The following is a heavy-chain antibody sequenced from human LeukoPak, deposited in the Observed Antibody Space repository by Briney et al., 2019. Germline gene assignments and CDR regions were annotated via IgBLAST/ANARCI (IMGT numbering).Heavy chain of an antibody. CDR2: ISWNSGSI. J-gene: IGHJ4*02. V-gene: IGHV3-9*01. CDR1: GFTFDDYA. CDR3: AKDGPFGSN. D-gene: IGHD3-16*01. Sequence: GGSLRLSCAASGFTFDDYAMHWDRQAQGKGMEWVSGISWNSGSIGYADSVKGRITISRDNAKNSLYLQMNSLRAEGTALYYCAKDGPFGSNWGQGTLVTVSS.